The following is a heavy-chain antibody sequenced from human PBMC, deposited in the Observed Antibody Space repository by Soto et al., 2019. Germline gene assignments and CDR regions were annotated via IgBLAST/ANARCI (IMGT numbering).Heavy chain of an antibody. CDR3: ARDIISSSSTAFDY. Sequence: SETRSLTDTLSGGAISSSNCRSWVCQPPGKGLEWIGEIYHSVSTNYNPPLKSRVNISVDKSKNQFSLKLSSVTAADTAVYYCARDIISSSSTAFDYWGQGILVAVSS. J-gene: IGHJ4*02. D-gene: IGHD6-13*01. CDR2: IYHSVST. CDR1: GGAISSSNC. V-gene: IGHV4-4*02.